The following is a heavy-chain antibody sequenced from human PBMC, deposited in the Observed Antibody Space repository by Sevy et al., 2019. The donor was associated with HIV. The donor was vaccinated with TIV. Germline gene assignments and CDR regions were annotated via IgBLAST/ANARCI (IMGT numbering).Heavy chain of an antibody. CDR1: GITFSSYA. Sequence: GGSLRLSCAASGITFSSYAMTWVRQAPGKGLQWVSAISGSGHSTYYAHSVKGRFTISGDNSMNTLYLQMNSLRAEETAVYYCAKDAAIRRPRTGTDYWGQGTLVTVSS. CDR2: ISGSGHST. CDR3: AKDAAIRRPRTGTDY. D-gene: IGHD6-13*01. V-gene: IGHV3-23*01. J-gene: IGHJ4*02.